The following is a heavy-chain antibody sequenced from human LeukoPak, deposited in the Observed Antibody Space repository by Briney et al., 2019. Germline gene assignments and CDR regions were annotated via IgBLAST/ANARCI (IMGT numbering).Heavy chain of an antibody. CDR2: ISGGGGGT. CDR3: AKYFAGWYEDY. V-gene: IGHV3-23*01. Sequence: GGSLRLSCAGSGFTFSSYAMTWVRQAPGKGLEWVSAISGGGGGTYYADSVKGRFTISRDNSKNTLYLQMNSLRAEDTAKYYCAKYFAGWYEDYWGQGTLVTVSS. J-gene: IGHJ4*02. CDR1: GFTFSSYA. D-gene: IGHD6-19*01.